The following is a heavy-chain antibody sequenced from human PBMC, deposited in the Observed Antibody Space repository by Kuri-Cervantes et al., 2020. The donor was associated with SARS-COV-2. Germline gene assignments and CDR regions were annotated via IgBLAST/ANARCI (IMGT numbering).Heavy chain of an antibody. D-gene: IGHD5-18*01. J-gene: IGHJ6*03. CDR3: ARVLAGYGYYMDV. CDR2: ISAYNGNT. CDR1: GYTFTSYG. Sequence: ASVKVSCKASGYTFTSYGISWVRQAPGQGLEWMGWISAYNGNTNYAQKLQGRVTMTTDTSTSTAYTELRSLRSDDTAVYYCARVLAGYGYYMDVWGKGTTVTVSS. V-gene: IGHV1-18*01.